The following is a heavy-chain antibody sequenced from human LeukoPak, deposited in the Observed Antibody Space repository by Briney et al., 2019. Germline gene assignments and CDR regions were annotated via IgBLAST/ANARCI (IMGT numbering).Heavy chain of an antibody. CDR1: GFTFGSYW. Sequence: PGGSLRLSCAASGFTFGSYWMHWVRQAPGKGLVWVSRINSDGSSTSYADSVKGRFTISRDNSKNILYLQMNSLRAEDTAVYYCAKGGYFDFENWGQGTMVTVSS. J-gene: IGHJ3*01. V-gene: IGHV3-74*01. D-gene: IGHD3-9*01. CDR3: AKGGYFDFEN. CDR2: INSDGSST.